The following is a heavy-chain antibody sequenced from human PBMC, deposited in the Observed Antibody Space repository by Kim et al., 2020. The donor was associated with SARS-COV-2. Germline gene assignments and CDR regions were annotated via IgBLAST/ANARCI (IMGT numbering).Heavy chain of an antibody. V-gene: IGHV3-30*04. CDR3: ARDLSMVRGALLAGYYGMDV. Sequence: GGSLRLSCAASGFTFSSYAMHWVRQAPGKGLEWVAVISYDGSNKYYADSVKGRFTISRDNSKNTLYLQMNSLRAEDTAVYYCARDLSMVRGALLAGYYGMDVWGQGTTVTVSS. CDR1: GFTFSSYA. J-gene: IGHJ6*02. CDR2: ISYDGSNK. D-gene: IGHD3-10*01.